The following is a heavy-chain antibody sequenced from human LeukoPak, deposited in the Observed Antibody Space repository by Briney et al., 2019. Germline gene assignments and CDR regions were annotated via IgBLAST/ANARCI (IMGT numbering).Heavy chain of an antibody. CDR3: ARDLISRPFDY. D-gene: IGHD6-13*01. J-gene: IGHJ4*02. V-gene: IGHV4-4*02. CDR1: DGSISSSNW. Sequence: PSETLSLTCAVSDGSISSSNWWSWVRQPPGKGLEWIGSIYHSGSTYYNPSLKSRVTISVDTSKNQFSLKLSSVTAADTAVYYCARDLISRPFDYWGQGTLVTVSS. CDR2: IYHSGST.